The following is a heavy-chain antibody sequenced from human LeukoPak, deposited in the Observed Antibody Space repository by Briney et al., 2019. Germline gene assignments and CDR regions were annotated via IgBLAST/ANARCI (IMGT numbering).Heavy chain of an antibody. J-gene: IGHJ4*02. Sequence: GGSLRLSCAASGFTFSSYAMHWVRQAPGKGLEWVAVISYDGSNKYYADSVKGRFTISRDNSKNTLYLQMNSLRAEDTAVYYCASARLEVLWLQELDSWGQGTLVTVSS. CDR1: GFTFSSYA. CDR2: ISYDGSNK. D-gene: IGHD3-10*01. CDR3: ASARLEVLWLQELDS. V-gene: IGHV3-30*04.